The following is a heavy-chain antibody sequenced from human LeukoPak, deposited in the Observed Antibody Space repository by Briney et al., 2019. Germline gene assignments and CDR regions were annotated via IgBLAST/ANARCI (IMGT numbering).Heavy chain of an antibody. V-gene: IGHV4-31*03. CDR1: GGSISSGGYY. D-gene: IGHD3-22*01. CDR2: IYYSGST. J-gene: IGHJ5*02. Sequence: SETLSLTCTVSGGSISSGGYYWSWIRQHPGKGLEWIGYIYYSGSTYYNPSLKSRVTISVDTSKNQFSLKLSSVTAADTAVYYCARDLWGYYDRSGYSIGTAWGQGTLVTVSS. CDR3: ARDLWGYYDRSGYSIGTA.